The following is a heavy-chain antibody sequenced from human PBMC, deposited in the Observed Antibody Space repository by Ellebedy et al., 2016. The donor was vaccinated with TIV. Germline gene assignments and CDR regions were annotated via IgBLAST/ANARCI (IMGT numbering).Heavy chain of an antibody. CDR1: GGTFSSYA. Sequence: SVKVSXKASGGTFSSYAISWVRQAPGQGLEWMGRIIPILGIANYAQKFQGRVTITADKSTSTAYMELSSLRSEDTAVYYCAGESLRRYYDSSGYYSGYFQHWGQGTLVTVSS. V-gene: IGHV1-69*04. J-gene: IGHJ1*01. CDR3: AGESLRRYYDSSGYYSGYFQH. CDR2: IIPILGIA. D-gene: IGHD3-22*01.